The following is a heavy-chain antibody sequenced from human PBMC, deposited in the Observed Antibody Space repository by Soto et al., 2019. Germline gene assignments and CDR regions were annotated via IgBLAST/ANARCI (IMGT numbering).Heavy chain of an antibody. CDR2: INPGPNSA. D-gene: IGHD6-13*01. CDR1: NDSLSSHF. Sequence: ASVKVSCKASNDSLSSHFIPWVRQAPGEGLEWMGIINPGPNSASXXKEFQGRLTLTSDMPSRTVYMQLSNLRSDDTXVXXXAGASSRXXXXVAAYGGQGTLVXXSX. V-gene: IGHV1-46*01. CDR3: AGASSRXXXXVAAY. J-gene: IGHJ4*02.